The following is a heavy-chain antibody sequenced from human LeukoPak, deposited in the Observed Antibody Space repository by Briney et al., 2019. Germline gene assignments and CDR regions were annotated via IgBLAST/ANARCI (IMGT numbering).Heavy chain of an antibody. D-gene: IGHD2-2*01. V-gene: IGHV3-21*01. CDR1: GFTFSSYG. CDR2: ISSSSSYI. CDR3: ARDNVVPAASRFYYYGMDV. Sequence: GGSLRLSCAASGFTFSSYGMNWVRQAPGKGLEWVSSISSSSSYIYYADSVKGRFTISRDNAKNSLYLQMNSLRAEDTAVYYCARDNVVPAASRFYYYGMDVWGKGTTITVSS. J-gene: IGHJ6*04.